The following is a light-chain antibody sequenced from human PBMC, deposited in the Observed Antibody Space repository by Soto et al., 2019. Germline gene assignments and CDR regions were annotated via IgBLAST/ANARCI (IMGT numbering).Light chain of an antibody. CDR3: CSYAGTYSSFV. J-gene: IGLJ1*01. V-gene: IGLV2-11*01. Sequence: QSVLTQPRSVSGSPGQSVTISCTGTSSDVGGYNYVSWYQEHPGRAPKLMIYDVSTRPSGVPDRFSGSKSGNTASLTISGLLAEDEADYYCCSYAGTYSSFVFGSGTKVTVL. CDR2: DVS. CDR1: SSDVGGYNY.